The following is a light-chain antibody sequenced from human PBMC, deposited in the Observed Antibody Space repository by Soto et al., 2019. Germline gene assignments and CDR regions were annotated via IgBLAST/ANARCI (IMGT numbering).Light chain of an antibody. CDR3: SSYTSSSTLPYV. V-gene: IGLV2-14*01. J-gene: IGLJ1*01. CDR1: SSDVGGYDY. Sequence: QSALTQPASVSGSPGQSITISCTGTSSDVGGYDYVSWYQQHPGKAPKLMIYEVSDRPLGVSNRFSGSKSCNTASLTISGLQAEDEAYYYCSSYTSSSTLPYVFGTGTKVTV. CDR2: EVS.